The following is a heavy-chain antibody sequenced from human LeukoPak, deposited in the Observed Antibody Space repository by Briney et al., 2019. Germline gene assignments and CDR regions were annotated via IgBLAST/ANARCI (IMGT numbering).Heavy chain of an antibody. Sequence: PGGSLRLSCAASGFTFSSYEMNWVRQAPGKGLEWVSYISHSGSTIYYADSVKGRFTISRDNAKSSLYLRMNSLRAEDTAVYYCARGHPYDSSGYYPTQFDYWGQGTLVNVSS. V-gene: IGHV3-48*03. J-gene: IGHJ4*02. CDR3: ARGHPYDSSGYYPTQFDY. CDR2: ISHSGSTI. CDR1: GFTFSSYE. D-gene: IGHD3-22*01.